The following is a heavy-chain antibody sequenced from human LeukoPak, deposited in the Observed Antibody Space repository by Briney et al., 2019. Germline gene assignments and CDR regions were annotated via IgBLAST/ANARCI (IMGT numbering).Heavy chain of an antibody. V-gene: IGHV3-30*04. Sequence: PGGSLRLSCAASGFTFSSYAMHWVRQAPGKGLEWVAVISYDGSNKYYADSVKGRFTISRDNSKNTLYLQMNSLRAEDTAVYYCARDKDHENYDILTGYGYWGQGTLVTVSS. CDR3: ARDKDHENYDILTGYGY. J-gene: IGHJ4*02. D-gene: IGHD3-9*01. CDR2: ISYDGSNK. CDR1: GFTFSSYA.